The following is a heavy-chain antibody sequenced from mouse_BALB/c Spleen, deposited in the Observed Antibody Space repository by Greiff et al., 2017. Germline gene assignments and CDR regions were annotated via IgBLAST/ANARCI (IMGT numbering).Heavy chain of an antibody. CDR3: TREDYYGSSYWFAY. Sequence: SGTVLARPGASVKMSCKASGYTFTSYWMHWVKQRPGQGLEWIGAIYPGNSDTSYNQKFKGKAKLTAVTSTSTAYMELSSLTNEDSAVYYCTREDYYGSSYWFAYWGQGTLVTVSA. D-gene: IGHD1-1*01. CDR2: IYPGNSDT. CDR1: GYTFTSYW. J-gene: IGHJ3*01. V-gene: IGHV1-5*01.